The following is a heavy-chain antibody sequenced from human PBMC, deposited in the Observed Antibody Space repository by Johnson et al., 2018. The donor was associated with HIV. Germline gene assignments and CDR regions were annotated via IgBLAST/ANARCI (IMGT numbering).Heavy chain of an antibody. J-gene: IGHJ3*02. V-gene: IGHV3-30*02. CDR3: AKVHMDYDILTGYGAFDI. D-gene: IGHD3-9*01. CDR1: GFTFSGYG. CDR2: IRYDGSNK. Sequence: QVQLVESGGGLVKPGWSLRLSCAVSGFTFSGYGMHWVRQTPGKGLAWVAFIRYDGSNKYYADSVKGRFTISRDNSKNTLYLQINSLRAEDTAVYYCAKVHMDYDILTGYGAFDIWGQGTMVTVSS.